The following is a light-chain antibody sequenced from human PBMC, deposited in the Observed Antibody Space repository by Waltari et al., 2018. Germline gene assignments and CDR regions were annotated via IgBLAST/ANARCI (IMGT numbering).Light chain of an antibody. J-gene: IGLJ3*02. CDR2: NDN. CDR3: AVWDDSLGGV. V-gene: IGLV1-44*01. CDR1: NSNIGGHS. Sequence: QSVLTQPPSVSGTPGPRVTISCSGSNSNIGGHSVNWYPQLPVTAPKLLIYNDNRGPSVVPDRFSASKSGTSASLAITGLQSEDDAYYYCAVWDDSLGGVFGGGTKLTVL.